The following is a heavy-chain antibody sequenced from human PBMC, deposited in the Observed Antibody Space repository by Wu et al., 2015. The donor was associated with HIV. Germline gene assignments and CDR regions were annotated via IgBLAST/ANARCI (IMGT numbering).Heavy chain of an antibody. CDR1: GYTFTSYD. CDR2: MNPNSGNT. D-gene: IGHD6-19*01. Sequence: QVQLVQSGAEVKKPGASVKVSCKTSGYTFTSYDINWVRQATGQGLEWMAWMNPNSGNTGYAQKFQGRVTMTRNTSIRTAYMELSSLRSEDTAVYYCARQRVYTSGWYIYDLWGEGTRGHRLL. CDR3: ARQRVYTSGWYIYDL. V-gene: IGHV1-8*01. J-gene: IGHJ4*02.